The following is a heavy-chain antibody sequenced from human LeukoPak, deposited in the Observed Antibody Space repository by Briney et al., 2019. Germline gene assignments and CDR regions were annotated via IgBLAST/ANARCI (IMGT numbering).Heavy chain of an antibody. CDR3: ARDPTFFGALPRYDY. Sequence: SVKVSCKASGGTFSSYAISWVRQAPGQGLEWMGGIIPIFGTANYAQKFQGRVTITADKSTSTAYMELSSLRSEDTAVYYCARDPTFFGALPRYDYWGQGTLVTVSS. J-gene: IGHJ4*02. CDR2: IIPIFGTA. D-gene: IGHD2/OR15-2a*01. V-gene: IGHV1-69*06. CDR1: GGTFSSYA.